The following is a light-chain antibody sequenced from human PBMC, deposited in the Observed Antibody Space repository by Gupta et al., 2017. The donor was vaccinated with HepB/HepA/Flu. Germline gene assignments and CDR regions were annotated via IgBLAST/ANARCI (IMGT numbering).Light chain of an antibody. J-gene: IGKJ4*01. CDR2: LAS. Sequence: EIVLTQSPLSLPVSPGEPASMSCRSNQSLRHSNGDTYLDWYLQKPGQSPHLLIFLASSRASGVPDRFSGVGSDTEFTLNISRGEAEDVGIYYCMQDLQTPLTFGGGTKVDIK. CDR3: MQDLQTPLT. CDR1: QSLRHSNGDTY. V-gene: IGKV2-28*01.